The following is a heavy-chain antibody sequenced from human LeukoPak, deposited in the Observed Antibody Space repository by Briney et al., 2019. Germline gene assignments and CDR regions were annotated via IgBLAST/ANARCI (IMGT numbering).Heavy chain of an antibody. Sequence: GGSLRLSCVASGLPIADFAMHWVRQAPGKGLEWVSLISGDGVSTFYADSVKGRFSISRDNSKNSLSLEMNSLRTEDTAMYYCARESGKFDYWGQGTLVAVSS. CDR3: ARESGKFDY. V-gene: IGHV3-43*02. J-gene: IGHJ4*02. CDR2: ISGDGVST. CDR1: GLPIADFA.